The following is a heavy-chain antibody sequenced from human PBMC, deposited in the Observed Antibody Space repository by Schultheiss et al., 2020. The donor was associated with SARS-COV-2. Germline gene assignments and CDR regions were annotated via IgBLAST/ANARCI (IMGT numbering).Heavy chain of an antibody. J-gene: IGHJ5*02. CDR3: ARDRGDYSNYWFDP. CDR1: GFTLGDYA. Sequence: GGSLRLSCAASGFTLGDYAMGWVRQAPGGGLEWVSLISDGGGTTYYGESIKGRFTISRDNSRSTLYLQMNSLRTEDTAVYYCARDRGDYSNYWFDPWGQGTLVTVSS. V-gene: IGHV3-23*01. CDR2: ISDGGGTT. D-gene: IGHD4-11*01.